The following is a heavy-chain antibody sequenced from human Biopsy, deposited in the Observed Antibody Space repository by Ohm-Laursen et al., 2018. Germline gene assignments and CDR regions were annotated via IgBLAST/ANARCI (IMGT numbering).Heavy chain of an antibody. CDR2: IYNSETT. CDR3: ARHPTGFWFDP. V-gene: IGHV4-39*01. J-gene: IGHJ5*02. Sequence: GTLSLTCTVSGDSISTSTTYYWAWLRQPPGKGLELIGSIYNSETTFYNPSLKSRVAISVDTSTNQFSLKVSSVTAADTALYYCARHPTGFWFDPWGHGTLVTVSS. CDR1: GDSISTSTTYY.